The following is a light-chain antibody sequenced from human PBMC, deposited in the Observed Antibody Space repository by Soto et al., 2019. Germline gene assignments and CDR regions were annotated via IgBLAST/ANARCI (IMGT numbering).Light chain of an antibody. CDR3: QQTYSSVFT. CDR1: QNISKY. V-gene: IGKV1-39*01. CDR2: AAS. J-gene: IGKJ3*01. Sequence: DIQMTQSPSSLSASVGDRVTITCRASQNISKYLNWYQQKPGKAPSLLIYAASSLQSGVPSRFSGSGSGTDFTLAINSLQPGDFATYYCQQTYSSVFTFGPGTKVDIK.